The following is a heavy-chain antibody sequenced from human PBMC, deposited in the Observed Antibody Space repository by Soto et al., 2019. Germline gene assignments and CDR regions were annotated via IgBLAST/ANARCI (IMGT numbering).Heavy chain of an antibody. CDR1: VFTFSSYW. CDR2: IKQDGSDK. CDR3: ARISVYAFDI. Sequence: GGSLRLSCAASVFTFSSYWMSWVRQAPGKGLEWVANIKQDGSDKYYVDSVKGRFTISRDNAKNSLYLQMNSLRAEDTALYHCARISVYAFDIWGQGTMVTVSS. J-gene: IGHJ3*02. V-gene: IGHV3-7*05. D-gene: IGHD3-16*01.